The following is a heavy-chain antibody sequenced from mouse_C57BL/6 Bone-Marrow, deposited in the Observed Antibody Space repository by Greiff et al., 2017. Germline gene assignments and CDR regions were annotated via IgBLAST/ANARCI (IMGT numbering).Heavy chain of an antibody. CDR1: GFTFSSYA. Sequence: EVKLMESGEGLVKPGGSLKLSCAASGFTFSSYAMSWVRQTPEKRLEWVAYISSGGDYIYYADNVKGRFTISRDNARNTLYLQMSSLKSEDTAMCYCTRRAICHYAMDYWGQGTSVTVSA. J-gene: IGHJ4*01. CDR2: ISSGGDYI. CDR3: TRRAICHYAMDY. V-gene: IGHV5-9-1*02.